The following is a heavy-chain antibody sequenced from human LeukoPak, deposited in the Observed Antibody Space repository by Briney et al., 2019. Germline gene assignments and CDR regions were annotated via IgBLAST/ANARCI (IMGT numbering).Heavy chain of an antibody. CDR2: IYSGGST. Sequence: GGSLRLSCAASGFTVSSNYMSWVRQAPGKGLEWVSVIYSGGSTYYADSVKGRFTISRDNSKNTLYLQMNSLRAEDTAVYYCAKDDRWLQFCCWGQGTLVTVSA. CDR1: GFTVSSNY. J-gene: IGHJ4*02. V-gene: IGHV3-53*01. CDR3: AKDDRWLQFCC. D-gene: IGHD5-24*01.